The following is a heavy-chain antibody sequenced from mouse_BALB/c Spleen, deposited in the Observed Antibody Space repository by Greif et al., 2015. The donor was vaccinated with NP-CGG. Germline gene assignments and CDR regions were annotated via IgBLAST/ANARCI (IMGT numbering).Heavy chain of an antibody. J-gene: IGHJ3*01. CDR1: GFDFSRYW. D-gene: IGHD1-2*01. Sequence: EVKLMESGGGLVQPGGSLKLSCAASGFDFSRYWMSWVRQAPGEGLEWIGEINPDSSTINYTPSLKDKFIISRDNAKNTLYLQMSKVRSEDTALYYCARLHYYGSFAYWGQGTLVTVSA. CDR2: INPDSSTI. V-gene: IGHV4-1*02. CDR3: ARLHYYGSFAY.